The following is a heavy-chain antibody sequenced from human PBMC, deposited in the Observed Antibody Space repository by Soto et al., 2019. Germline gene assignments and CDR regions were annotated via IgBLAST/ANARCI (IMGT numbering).Heavy chain of an antibody. CDR3: AREFSNSPEAFDS. CDR1: GGSVNSDSYY. V-gene: IGHV4-61*01. Sequence: LSLTCTVSGGSVNSDSYYWSWIRQPPGRGLEWIGYMFHTGSASYNPSLKSRVTISVDTTRNQFSLRLSSVTAADTAVYYCAREFSNSPEAFDSWGQGSLVTVSS. D-gene: IGHD6-6*01. J-gene: IGHJ4*02. CDR2: MFHTGSA.